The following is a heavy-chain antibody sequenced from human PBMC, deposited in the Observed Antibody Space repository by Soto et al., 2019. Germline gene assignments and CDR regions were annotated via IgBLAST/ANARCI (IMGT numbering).Heavy chain of an antibody. J-gene: IGHJ6*02. CDR2: IWYDGSNK. Sequence: GGSLRLSCAASGFTFSSYGMHWVRQAPGKXLEWVAVIWYDGSNKYYADSVKGRFTISRDNSKNTLYLQMNSLRAEDTAVYYCARDLRGHCSSTSCYEGMDVWGQGPTVTVSS. CDR1: GFTFSSYG. CDR3: ARDLRGHCSSTSCYEGMDV. D-gene: IGHD2-2*01. V-gene: IGHV3-33*01.